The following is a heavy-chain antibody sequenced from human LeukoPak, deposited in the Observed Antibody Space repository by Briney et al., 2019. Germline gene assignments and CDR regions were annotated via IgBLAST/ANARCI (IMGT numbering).Heavy chain of an antibody. CDR3: ARDWYPIVVVPAARGSDAFDI. V-gene: IGHV1-18*01. Sequence: ASVKVSCKASGGTFSSYAISWVRQAPGQGLEWMGWISAYNGNTNYAQKLQGRVTMTTDTSTSTAYMELRSLRSDDTAVYYCARDWYPIVVVPAARGSDAFDIWGQGTMVTVSS. CDR2: ISAYNGNT. D-gene: IGHD2-2*01. J-gene: IGHJ3*02. CDR1: GGTFSSYA.